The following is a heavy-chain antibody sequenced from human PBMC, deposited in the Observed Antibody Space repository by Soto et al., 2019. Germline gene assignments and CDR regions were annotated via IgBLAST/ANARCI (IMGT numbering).Heavy chain of an antibody. D-gene: IGHD2-21*01. J-gene: IGHJ4*02. CDR2: VYSSGTT. CDR3: ARDIASYAYGEGY. V-gene: IGHV4-4*07. Sequence: TLSLTCTVSGGSINSYWWSWIRQPAGKGLEWIGRVYSSGTTDYNPSLNSRATMSVETSKNQFSLKLSSVTAADTAVYYCARDIASYAYGEGYWGQGIQVTVSS. CDR1: GGSINSYW.